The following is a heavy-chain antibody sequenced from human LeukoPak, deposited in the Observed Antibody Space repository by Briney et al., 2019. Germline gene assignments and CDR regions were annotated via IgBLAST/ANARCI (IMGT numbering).Heavy chain of an antibody. CDR1: GFSFSNYV. Sequence: GGSLRLSCAASGFSFSNYVMHWVRQAPGKGLEYVSAIMPNGETKGYANSMKGRFTISRDNSKNTLYLQMGSLRAEGMAIYYCARDRDGGFAFDIWGQGTLVTVSS. J-gene: IGHJ3*02. V-gene: IGHV3-64*01. CDR3: ARDRDGGFAFDI. D-gene: IGHD2-15*01. CDR2: IMPNGETK.